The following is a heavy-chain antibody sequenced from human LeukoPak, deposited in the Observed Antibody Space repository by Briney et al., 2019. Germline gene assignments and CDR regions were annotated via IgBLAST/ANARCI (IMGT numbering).Heavy chain of an antibody. Sequence: GGSLRLSCAASGFTFSSYAMSWVRQAPGKGLEWVSTISAAGGITYYADSVKGRFTISRDNSKNTLFLQMSSLRAEDTAVYYCAGYYCSSGTCRKYLDYWGQGTLVTVSS. CDR2: ISAAGGIT. J-gene: IGHJ4*02. CDR1: GFTFSSYA. D-gene: IGHD2-15*01. CDR3: AGYYCSSGTCRKYLDY. V-gene: IGHV3-23*01.